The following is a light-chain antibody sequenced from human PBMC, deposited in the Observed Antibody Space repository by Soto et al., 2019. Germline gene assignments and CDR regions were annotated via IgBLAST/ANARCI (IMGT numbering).Light chain of an antibody. J-gene: IGLJ1*01. V-gene: IGLV1-44*01. Sequence: QSVLTQPPSASGTPGQRVTVSCSGSSSNIASNTVNWYQQLPGTAPKLLIYSNDQRPSGVPDRFSASKSGTSASLAISGLQSEHEADYYCASWDDSLNGHVFGTGTKVTVL. CDR2: SND. CDR1: SSNIASNT. CDR3: ASWDDSLNGHV.